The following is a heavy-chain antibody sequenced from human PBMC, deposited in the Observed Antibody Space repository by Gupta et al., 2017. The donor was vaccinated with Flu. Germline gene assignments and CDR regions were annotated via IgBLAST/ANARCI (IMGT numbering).Heavy chain of an antibody. V-gene: IGHV4-61*02. D-gene: IGHD6-19*01. CDR2: IYTSGST. J-gene: IGHJ5*02. CDR3: ARDVGIAVADSLNWFDP. CDR1: GGSISSGSYY. Sequence: QVQLQESGPGLVKPSQTLSLTCTVSGGSISSGSYYWRWIRQPAGKGLEWIGRIYTSGSTNYNPSLKSRVTISVDTSKNQFSLKLSSVTAADTAVYYCARDVGIAVADSLNWFDPWGQGTLVTGSS.